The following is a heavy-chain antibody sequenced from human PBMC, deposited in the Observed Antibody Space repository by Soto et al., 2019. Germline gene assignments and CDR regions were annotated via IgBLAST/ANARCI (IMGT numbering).Heavy chain of an antibody. CDR1: GDSVSSNSAA. J-gene: IGHJ5*02. CDR3: ARELELLDNWFDP. V-gene: IGHV6-1*01. Sequence: PXQALSLPSAISGDSVSSNSAACNLIRQSPSRGLEWLGRTYYRSKWYNDYAVSVKSRITINPDTSKNQFSLQLNSVTPEDTAVYYCARELELLDNWFDPWGQGTLVTVSS. CDR2: TYYRSKWYN. D-gene: IGHD1-7*01.